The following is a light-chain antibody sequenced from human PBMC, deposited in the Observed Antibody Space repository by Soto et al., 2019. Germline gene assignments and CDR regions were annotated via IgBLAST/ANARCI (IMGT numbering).Light chain of an antibody. J-gene: IGKJ4*01. CDR2: AAS. Sequence: DIQMTQSPSSLSASVVDRVTITCRASQRINNYLNWYQQKPGKAPNLLIYAASSLQSGVPSRFSGSGSGTDFTLTISSLQPEDFATYYCQQSYSTPRGLTFGGGTKVEIK. CDR1: QRINNY. V-gene: IGKV1-39*01. CDR3: QQSYSTPRGLT.